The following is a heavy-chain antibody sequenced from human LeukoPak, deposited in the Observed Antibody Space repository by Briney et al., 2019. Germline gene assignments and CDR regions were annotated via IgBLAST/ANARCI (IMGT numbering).Heavy chain of an antibody. CDR3: ARVRGDFETD. Sequence: SETLSLTCSVSGGSISSYYWTWIRQPPGKGLEWTGYRYYSGSTTYNPSLKSRVTISVDTSKSQFSLKLISVTAADTAIYYCARVRGDFETDWGQGTLVSVSS. CDR1: GGSISSYY. J-gene: IGHJ1*01. V-gene: IGHV4-59*01. D-gene: IGHD3-16*01. CDR2: RYYSGST.